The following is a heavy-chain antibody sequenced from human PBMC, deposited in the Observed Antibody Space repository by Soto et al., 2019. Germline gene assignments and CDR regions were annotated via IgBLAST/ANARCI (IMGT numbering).Heavy chain of an antibody. Sequence: QLQLQESGSGLVKPSQTLSLTCAVSGDSISSGGYSWTWIRQPPGKGLEWIGHIYQSGSTLYNPSLESRVTVSVDKSKNQFSLELSSVTAADTAVYYCARDTRDGYYFDYWGQGILVTVSS. D-gene: IGHD1-26*01. CDR2: IYQSGST. J-gene: IGHJ4*02. V-gene: IGHV4-30-2*01. CDR3: ARDTRDGYYFDY. CDR1: GDSISSGGYS.